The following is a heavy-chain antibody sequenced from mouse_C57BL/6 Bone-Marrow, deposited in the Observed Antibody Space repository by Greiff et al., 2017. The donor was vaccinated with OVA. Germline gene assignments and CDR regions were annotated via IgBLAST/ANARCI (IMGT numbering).Heavy chain of an antibody. CDR1: GYTFTSYW. CDR2: IYPGSGST. CDR3: ARVLAWFAY. Sequence: QVQLQQSGAELVKPGASVKMSCKASGYTFTSYWITWVKQRPGQGLEWIGDIYPGSGSTNYNEKFKGKATLTVDTSSSTAYMQLSSLTSVDSAVYYCARVLAWFAYWGQGTLVTVSA. V-gene: IGHV1-55*01. J-gene: IGHJ3*01. D-gene: IGHD1-1*01.